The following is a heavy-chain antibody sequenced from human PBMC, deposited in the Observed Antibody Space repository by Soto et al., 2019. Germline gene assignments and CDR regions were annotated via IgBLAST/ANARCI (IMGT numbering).Heavy chain of an antibody. V-gene: IGHV4-39*01. D-gene: IGHD3-3*01. CDR3: ARIFGVVITSYYYYYGMDV. CDR1: GGSISSSSYY. Sequence: SETLSLTCTVSGGSISSSSYYWGWIRQPPGRGLEWIGSIYYSGSTYYNPSLKSRVTISVDTSKNQFSLKLSSVTAADTAVYYCARIFGVVITSYYYYYGMDVWGQGTTVTVSS. CDR2: IYYSGST. J-gene: IGHJ6*02.